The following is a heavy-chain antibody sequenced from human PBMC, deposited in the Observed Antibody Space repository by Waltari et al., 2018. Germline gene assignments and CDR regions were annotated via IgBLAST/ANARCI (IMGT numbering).Heavy chain of an antibody. Sequence: QVQLVQSGAEVKKPGASVKVSCKASGYTFTGNYVHWMRQAPGKGLEWMGCINHNGGETHLLERFHARVTLATDTSISTVYMELTSLRPDDTAVYYCARAIILGVWGFAYWGQGTLVSVSS. D-gene: IGHD2-2*02. CDR1: GYTFTGNY. J-gene: IGHJ4*02. CDR2: INHNGGET. V-gene: IGHV1-2*02. CDR3: ARAIILGVWGFAY.